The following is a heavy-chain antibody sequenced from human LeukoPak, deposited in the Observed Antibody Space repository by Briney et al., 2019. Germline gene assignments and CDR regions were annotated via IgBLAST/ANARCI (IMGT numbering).Heavy chain of an antibody. D-gene: IGHD3-10*01. CDR3: ARIRRSGSWGGYYYYYYMDV. CDR1: GGSLSGYY. V-gene: IGHV4-34*01. J-gene: IGHJ6*03. CDR2: INHSGST. Sequence: SETLSLTCAVYGGSLSGYYWSWIRQPPGKGLEWIGEINHSGSTNYNPSLKSRVTISVDTSKNQFSLKLSSVTAADTAVYYCARIRRSGSWGGYYYYYYMDVWGKGTTVTISS.